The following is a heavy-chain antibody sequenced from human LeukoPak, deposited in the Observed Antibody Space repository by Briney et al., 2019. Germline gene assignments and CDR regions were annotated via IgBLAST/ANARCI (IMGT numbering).Heavy chain of an antibody. CDR3: ARAQIAVAGTRSLGVRGSGYYYYMDV. V-gene: IGHV1-69*13. J-gene: IGHJ6*03. Sequence: ASVKVSCKASGGTFSSYAISWVRQAPGQGLEWMGGIIPIFGTANYAQKFQGRVTITADESSSTAYMELSSLRSEDTAVYYCARAQIAVAGTRSLGVRGSGYYYYMDVWGKGTTVTVSS. D-gene: IGHD6-19*01. CDR1: GGTFSSYA. CDR2: IIPIFGTA.